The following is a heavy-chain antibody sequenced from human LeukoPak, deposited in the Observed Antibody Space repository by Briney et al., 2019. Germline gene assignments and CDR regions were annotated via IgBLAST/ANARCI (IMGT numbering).Heavy chain of an antibody. V-gene: IGHV3-74*01. Sequence: GRSLRLSCAASGFTFSTYWMHWVRQAPGKGLVWVSRVNGDGSSTNYADSVKGRFTISRDNAKNTLYLQMNSLRAEDTAVYYCARDGIAAVDFDYWGQGTLVTVSS. CDR3: ARDGIAAVDFDY. CDR2: VNGDGSST. D-gene: IGHD6-13*01. CDR1: GFTFSTYW. J-gene: IGHJ4*02.